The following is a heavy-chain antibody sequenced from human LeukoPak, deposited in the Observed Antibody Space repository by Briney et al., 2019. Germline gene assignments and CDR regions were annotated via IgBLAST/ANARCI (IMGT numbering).Heavy chain of an antibody. CDR3: ARFSMIVALEGEES. CDR1: GYTFTSYD. CDR2: MNPNSGST. D-gene: IGHD3-22*01. Sequence: ASVKVSCKASGYTFTSYDINWVRQATGQGLEWMGWMNPNSGSTGYAQKFQGRVTMTRNTSISTAYMELSSLRSEDTAVYYCARFSMIVALEGEESWGQGTLVTVSS. J-gene: IGHJ4*02. V-gene: IGHV1-8*01.